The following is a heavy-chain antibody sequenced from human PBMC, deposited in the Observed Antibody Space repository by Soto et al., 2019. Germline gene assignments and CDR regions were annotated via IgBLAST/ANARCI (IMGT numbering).Heavy chain of an antibody. J-gene: IGHJ4*02. Sequence: SETLSLTWTVSGGSISSYYWSWIRQPPGKGLEWIGYIYYSGSTNYNPSLKSRVTISVDTSKNQFSLKLSSVTAADTAVYYCARVSTGGLDYWGQGTLVTVSS. CDR1: GGSISSYY. D-gene: IGHD3-9*01. CDR3: ARVSTGGLDY. V-gene: IGHV4-59*12. CDR2: IYYSGST.